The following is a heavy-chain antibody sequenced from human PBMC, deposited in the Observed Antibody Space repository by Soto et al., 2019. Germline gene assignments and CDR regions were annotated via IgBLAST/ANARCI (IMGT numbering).Heavy chain of an antibody. D-gene: IGHD6-13*01. Sequence: PGGSLRLSCAASGFTFSSYGMHWVRQAPGKGLEWVAVIWYDGSNKYYADSVKGRFTISRDNSKNTLYLQMNSLRAEDTAVYYCARDNPPYSSSWSYNWFDPWGQGTLVTVS. V-gene: IGHV3-33*01. CDR1: GFTFSSYG. CDR2: IWYDGSNK. CDR3: ARDNPPYSSSWSYNWFDP. J-gene: IGHJ5*02.